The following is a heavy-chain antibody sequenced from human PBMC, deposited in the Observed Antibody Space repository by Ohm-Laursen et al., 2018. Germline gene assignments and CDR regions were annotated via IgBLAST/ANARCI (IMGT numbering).Heavy chain of an antibody. V-gene: IGHV1-69*06. J-gene: IGHJ4*02. CDR2: ITPIFGSA. CDR1: GGTFSSYA. D-gene: IGHD3-22*01. Sequence: GASVKVSCKASGGTFSSYAISWVRQAPGRGLEWMGGITPIFGSANYAQKFQGRVKISADKSTTTVYMELNSLRTEDMAVFYCARGPGDSSGYYYFYWGQGTLVTVSS. CDR3: ARGPGDSSGYYYFY.